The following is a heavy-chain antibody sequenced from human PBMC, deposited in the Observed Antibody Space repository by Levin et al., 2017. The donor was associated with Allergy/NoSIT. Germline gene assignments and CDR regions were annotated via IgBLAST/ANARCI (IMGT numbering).Heavy chain of an antibody. Sequence: SETLSLTCTVSGGSISSYHWSWIRRPPGKGLEWIGYVYNSGSTGTTNYKPSLKSRVTISLDTSRNQVSLKLRSVTAADAAVYYCARDRVVKASTRSSREKYYYYGMDGWGQGTTVTVSS. V-gene: IGHV4-59*01. J-gene: IGHJ6*02. CDR2: VYNSGSTGTT. CDR3: ARDRVVKASTRSSREKYYYYGMDG. CDR1: GGSISSYH. D-gene: IGHD3-10*01.